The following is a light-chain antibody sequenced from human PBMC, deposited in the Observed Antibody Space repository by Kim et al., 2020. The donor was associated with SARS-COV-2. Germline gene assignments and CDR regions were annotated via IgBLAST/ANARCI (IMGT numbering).Light chain of an antibody. CDR3: GTWDSSLSAGGV. CDR2: DNN. V-gene: IGLV1-51*01. CDR1: SSNIGNNY. J-gene: IGLJ2*01. Sequence: QSVLTQPPSVSAAPGQKVTISCSGSSSNIGNNYVSWYQQLPGTAPKLLIYDNNKRPSGIPDRFSGSKSGTSATLGITGLQTGDEADYCCGTWDSSLSAGGVFGGGTQLTVL.